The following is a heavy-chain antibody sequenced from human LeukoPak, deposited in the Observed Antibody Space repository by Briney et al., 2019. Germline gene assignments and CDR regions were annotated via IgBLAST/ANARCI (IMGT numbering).Heavy chain of an antibody. CDR2: IYNGGII. CDR3: ASYPGWSNYYFDY. Sequence: SETLSLTCTVSGDSISRYYWSWIRQPAGKGLEWIGRIYNGGIITYNPSLKSRVTMSIDTSNNQFSLRLRFVTAADTAVYYCASYPGWSNYYFDYWGQGTLVTVSS. V-gene: IGHV4-4*07. CDR1: GDSISRYY. D-gene: IGHD2-15*01. J-gene: IGHJ4*02.